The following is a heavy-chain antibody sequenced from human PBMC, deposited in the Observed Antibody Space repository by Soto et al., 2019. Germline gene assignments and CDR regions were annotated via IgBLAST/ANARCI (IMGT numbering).Heavy chain of an antibody. CDR3: VREASAALSIDF. Sequence: ASVKVSCKTSGYIFTAYSMHWVRQAPGQGLEWMRWINPNSGAATYAQTFQGRVTMTMDTSISTAYMELSSLTSDDTAVYYCVREASAALSIDFWGQGTLVTVSS. CDR1: GYIFTAYS. J-gene: IGHJ4*02. CDR2: INPNSGAA. V-gene: IGHV1-2*02. D-gene: IGHD6-13*01.